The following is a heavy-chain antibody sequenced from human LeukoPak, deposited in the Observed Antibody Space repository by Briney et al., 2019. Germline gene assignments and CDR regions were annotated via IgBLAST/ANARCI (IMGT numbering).Heavy chain of an antibody. J-gene: IGHJ5*02. CDR3: ARSSSDCSSTSCYPPGWFDP. V-gene: IGHV1-69*05. Sequence: GTANYAQKFQGRVTITTDESTSTAYMELSSLRSEDTAVYYCARSSSDCSSTSCYPPGWFDPWGQGTPVTVSS. D-gene: IGHD2-2*01. CDR2: GTA.